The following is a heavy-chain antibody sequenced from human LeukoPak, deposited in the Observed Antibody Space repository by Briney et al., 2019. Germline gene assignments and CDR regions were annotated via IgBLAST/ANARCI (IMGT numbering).Heavy chain of an antibody. D-gene: IGHD6-19*01. CDR2: INHSGST. Sequence: SETLSLTCAVYGGSFSGYYWSWIRQPPGKGLEGSGEINHSGSTNYNPSHNSRVTISVDTSKNQCSLKLSSVTAADTAVYYCARASGWSYYYYYYMDVWGKGTTVTVSS. CDR3: ARASGWSYYYYYYMDV. J-gene: IGHJ6*03. CDR1: GGSFSGYY. V-gene: IGHV4-34*01.